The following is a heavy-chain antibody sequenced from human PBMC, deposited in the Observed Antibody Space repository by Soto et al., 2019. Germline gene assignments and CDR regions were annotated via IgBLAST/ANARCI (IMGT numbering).Heavy chain of an antibody. CDR3: AKGGGSKDYYDTSGYYLYYYYAMDV. CDR2: LSGSGVST. J-gene: IGHJ6*02. V-gene: IGHV3-23*01. Sequence: EVQLLESGGGLVQPGGSLRLSCAASGFTFSSYAMTWVRQAPGKGLEWVSALSGSGVSTYYADSVKGRFTISRDNSKNTLYLQMNSLRAEDTAVCYCAKGGGSKDYYDTSGYYLYYYYAMDVWGQGTTVTVSS. D-gene: IGHD3-22*01. CDR1: GFTFSSYA.